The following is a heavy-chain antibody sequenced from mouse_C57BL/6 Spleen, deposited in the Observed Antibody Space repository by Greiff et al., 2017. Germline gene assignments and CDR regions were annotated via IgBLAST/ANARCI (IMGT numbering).Heavy chain of an antibody. D-gene: IGHD3-1*01. CDR1: GYTFTDYY. Sequence: VQLQQSGPELVKPGASVKMSCKASGYTFTDYYMHWVKQSHGKSLEWIGDIYPTNGGNGYNQKFKGKATLTVDKSSSTAYMELRSLTSEDSAVYYCARDTDLDGLHWYCDVWGTGTTVTVSS. CDR3: ARDTDLDGLHWYCDV. V-gene: IGHV1-34*01. J-gene: IGHJ1*03. CDR2: IYPTNGGN.